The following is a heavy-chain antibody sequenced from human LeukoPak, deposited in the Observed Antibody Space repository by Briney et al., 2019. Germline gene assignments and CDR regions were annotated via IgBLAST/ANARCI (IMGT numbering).Heavy chain of an antibody. Sequence: GGSLRLSCAASGFTFSSYGMHWVRQAPGKGLEWVAFIRYDGSNKYYADSVKGRFTISRDNAKNSLYLQMNSLRAEDTAVYYCARDGRRRGSEGCSGGSCYSGGSHYYYYYMDVWGKGTTVTVSS. CDR2: IRYDGSNK. CDR3: ARDGRRRGSEGCSGGSCYSGGSHYYYYYMDV. D-gene: IGHD2-15*01. CDR1: GFTFSSYG. V-gene: IGHV3-30*02. J-gene: IGHJ6*03.